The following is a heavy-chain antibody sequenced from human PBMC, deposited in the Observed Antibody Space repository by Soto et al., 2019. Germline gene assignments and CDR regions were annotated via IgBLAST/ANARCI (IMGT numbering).Heavy chain of an antibody. V-gene: IGHV3-13*05. CDR2: IGTAGDP. CDR1: GFTFSSYD. CDR3: ARARRGYSSGWYWYFDL. Sequence: GGSLRLSCAASGFTFSSYDMHWVRQATGKGLEWVSAIGTAGDPYYPGSVKGRFTISRENAKNSLYLQMNSLRAGDASVYYCARARRGYSSGWYWYFDLWGRGTLVTVSS. D-gene: IGHD6-19*01. J-gene: IGHJ2*01.